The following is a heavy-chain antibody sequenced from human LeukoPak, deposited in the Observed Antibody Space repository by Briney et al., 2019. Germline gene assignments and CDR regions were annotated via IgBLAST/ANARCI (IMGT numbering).Heavy chain of an antibody. D-gene: IGHD3-10*01. J-gene: IGHJ4*02. Sequence: PGGSLRLSCAASGFTFSSYGMHWVRQAPGKGLEWVAVISYDGSDKYYADSVKGRFTISRVNSKNTLYLQMNSLRAEDTAVYYCAKVALTYYYGSAPDYWGQGTLVTVSS. V-gene: IGHV3-30*18. CDR3: AKVALTYYYGSAPDY. CDR2: ISYDGSDK. CDR1: GFTFSSYG.